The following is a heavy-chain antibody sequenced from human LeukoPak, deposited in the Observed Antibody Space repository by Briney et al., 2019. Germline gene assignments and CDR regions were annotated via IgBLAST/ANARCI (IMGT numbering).Heavy chain of an antibody. CDR3: AKDSGYSSGWQADY. CDR1: GFTFSSYG. V-gene: IGHV3-30*18. D-gene: IGHD6-19*01. Sequence: GGSLRLSCAASGFTFSSYGMHWVRQAPGKGPEWVAVISYDGSNKYYADSVKGRFTISRDNSKNTLYLQMNSLRAEDTAVYYCAKDSGYSSGWQADYWGQGTLVTVSS. CDR2: ISYDGSNK. J-gene: IGHJ4*02.